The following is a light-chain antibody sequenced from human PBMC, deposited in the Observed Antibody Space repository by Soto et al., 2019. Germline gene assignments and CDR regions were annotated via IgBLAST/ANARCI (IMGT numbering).Light chain of an antibody. CDR2: GAS. CDR1: QSVSSSY. J-gene: IGKJ1*01. V-gene: IGKV3-20*01. CDR3: QQYGSSPGT. Sequence: EIVLTQSPGTLYLSPGERATLSCRASQSVSSSYLAWYQQKPGQAPRLLIYGASSRATGIPDRFSGSGSGTDLTLTISRLEPEDVAVYYCQQYGSSPGTFGQGTKVESK.